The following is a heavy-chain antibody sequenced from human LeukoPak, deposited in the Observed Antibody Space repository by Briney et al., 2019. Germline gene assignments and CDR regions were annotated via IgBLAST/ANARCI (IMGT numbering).Heavy chain of an antibody. Sequence: GGSLRLSCAASGFTFSSYEMNWVRQAPGKGLEWVSYISSSGGTIYYADSVKGRFTISRDNAKNSLYLQMNSLRAEDTAVYYCASPSRQSSSWYVIYWGQGTLVTVSS. D-gene: IGHD6-13*01. CDR1: GFTFSSYE. CDR3: ASPSRQSSSWYVIY. V-gene: IGHV3-48*03. J-gene: IGHJ4*02. CDR2: ISSSGGTI.